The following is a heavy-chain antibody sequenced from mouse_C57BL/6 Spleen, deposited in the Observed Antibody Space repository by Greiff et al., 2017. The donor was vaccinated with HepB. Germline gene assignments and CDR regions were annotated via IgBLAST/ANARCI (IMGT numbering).Heavy chain of an antibody. Sequence: QVQLQQPGAELVKPGASVKMSCKASGYTFTSYWITWVKQRPGQGLEWIGDIYPGSGSTNYNEKFKSKATLTVDTSSSTAYMQLSSLTSEDSAVYYCTRLFYYGSSYDAMDYWGQGTSVTVSS. D-gene: IGHD1-1*01. V-gene: IGHV1-55*01. CDR1: GYTFTSYW. J-gene: IGHJ4*01. CDR2: IYPGSGST. CDR3: TRLFYYGSSYDAMDY.